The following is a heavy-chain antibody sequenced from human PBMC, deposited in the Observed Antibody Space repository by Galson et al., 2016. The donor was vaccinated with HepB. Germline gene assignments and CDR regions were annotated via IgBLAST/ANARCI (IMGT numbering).Heavy chain of an antibody. Sequence: TLSLTCTVSGGSISSGGYHWTWIRQHPGEGLEWIGNIYYSGSTYYNPSLQSRGLISGDRSKNQFSLKLRSVTAADTAVYYCARDARGNLWSGYHYYGMDVWGQGTTVTVSS. CDR2: IYYSGST. J-gene: IGHJ6*02. CDR3: ARDARGNLWSGYHYYGMDV. CDR1: GGSISSGGYH. V-gene: IGHV4-31*03. D-gene: IGHD3-3*01.